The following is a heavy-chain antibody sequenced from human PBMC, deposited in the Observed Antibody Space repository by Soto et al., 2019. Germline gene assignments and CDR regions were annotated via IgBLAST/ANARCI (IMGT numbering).Heavy chain of an antibody. J-gene: IGHJ5*02. CDR3: ARERFILFRRVVKSKRYAP. CDR1: GGSISDYY. D-gene: IGHD2-21*01. Sequence: SETLSLTCTVSGGSISDYYWSWIRQPPGKGLEWIGYGYSSGSTHYNPSLQSRVTISADTSKNQVSLEVNSLTASDTATCYFARERFILFRRVVKSKRYAPWGRGTTVTVSS. V-gene: IGHV4-4*08. CDR2: GYSSGST.